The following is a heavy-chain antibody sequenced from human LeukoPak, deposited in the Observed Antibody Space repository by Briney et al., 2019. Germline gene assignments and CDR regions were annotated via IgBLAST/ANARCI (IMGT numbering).Heavy chain of an antibody. CDR1: GYTFTSYG. J-gene: IGHJ4*02. CDR2: ISAYNGNT. Sequence: GAAVKVSCKASGYTFTSYGISRVRQAPGQGLEWMGWISAYNGNTNYAQKLQGRVTMTTDTSTSTAYMELRNLRSDDPGEYYCARSLSGSYGYWGKGTLVTVSS. V-gene: IGHV1-18*01. D-gene: IGHD1-26*01. CDR3: ARSLSGSYGY.